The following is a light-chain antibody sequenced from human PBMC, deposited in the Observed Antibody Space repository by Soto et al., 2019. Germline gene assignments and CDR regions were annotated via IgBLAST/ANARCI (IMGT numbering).Light chain of an antibody. Sequence: DIQMTQSPSTLSASVGDRVTITCRASQSISNWLAWYQQEPGKAPKLLIYRASSVESGVPSRFSGSGFGTEFTLTIASLQPDDFATYYCQQYNSYPLTFGGGTKVEIK. CDR3: QQYNSYPLT. V-gene: IGKV1-5*03. J-gene: IGKJ4*01. CDR1: QSISNW. CDR2: RAS.